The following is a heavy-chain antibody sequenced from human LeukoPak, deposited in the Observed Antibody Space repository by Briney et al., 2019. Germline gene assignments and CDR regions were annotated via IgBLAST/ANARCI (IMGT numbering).Heavy chain of an antibody. D-gene: IGHD3-10*01. Sequence: GASVTVSCKASGYTFSSYGISWVRQAPGQGLEWMGCISAYNGNTNYAQKLQGRVTMTTDTSTSTAYMEMRSLRSDDTAVYYCARDPITMVRAYNWFDPWGQGTLVTVSS. J-gene: IGHJ5*02. CDR1: GYTFSSYG. CDR2: ISAYNGNT. V-gene: IGHV1-18*01. CDR3: ARDPITMVRAYNWFDP.